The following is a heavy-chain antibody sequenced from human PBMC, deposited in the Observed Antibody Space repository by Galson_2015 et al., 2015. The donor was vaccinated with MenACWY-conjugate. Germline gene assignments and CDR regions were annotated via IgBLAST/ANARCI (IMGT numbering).Heavy chain of an antibody. CDR1: GFTFRRFG. CDR2: ISYDGSNE. D-gene: IGHD6-13*01. V-gene: IGHV3-30*03. J-gene: IGHJ4*02. CDR3: ARDQQGYNSSLYRSFDY. Sequence: SLRLSCAASGFTFRRFGMHWVRQAPGKGLEWMAVISYDGSNESYADSVKGRFTISRDNSKNTLYLRMNSLRDEDTAVYFCARDQQGYNSSLYRSFDYWGQGTLVTVSS.